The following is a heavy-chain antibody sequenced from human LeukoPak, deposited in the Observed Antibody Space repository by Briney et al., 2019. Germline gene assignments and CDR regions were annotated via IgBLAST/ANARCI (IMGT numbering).Heavy chain of an antibody. J-gene: IGHJ4*02. D-gene: IGHD3-22*01. V-gene: IGHV4-61*02. CDR2: ISKSGTT. CDR1: GVSISYATYQ. CDR3: ARVHPYYYDSSGYYYVGYFDY. Sequence: SETLSLTCTVSGVSISYATYQWTWIRQSAGKGLEWIGLISKSGTTNYNPSLKSRVTMSVDTSKNQFSLKLSSVTAADTAVYYCARVHPYYYDSSGYYYVGYFDYWGQGTLVTVSS.